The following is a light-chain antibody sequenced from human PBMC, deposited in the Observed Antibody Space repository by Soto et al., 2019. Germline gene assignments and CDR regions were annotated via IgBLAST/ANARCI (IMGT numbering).Light chain of an antibody. Sequence: DIQRTQSPSTLSASVGDRVTITCRASQSLSTRLAWYQQKPGKAPKLLIYDAYSLESGVPLRFSGSGSGTEFTLTISSLQPGDVATYYCQQYNSYWTYGQGTKVDIK. CDR2: DAY. J-gene: IGKJ1*01. V-gene: IGKV1-5*01. CDR1: QSLSTR. CDR3: QQYNSYWT.